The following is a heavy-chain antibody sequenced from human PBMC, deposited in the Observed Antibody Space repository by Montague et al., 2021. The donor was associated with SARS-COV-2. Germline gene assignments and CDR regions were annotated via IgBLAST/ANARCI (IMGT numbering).Heavy chain of an antibody. CDR3: ARVTGGYCSGGSCYWGWGFDY. D-gene: IGHD2-15*01. J-gene: IGHJ4*02. CDR1: GGSISSGGYY. Sequence: TLSLTCTVSGGSISSGGYYWSWIRQHPGKGLEWIGYIYYSGSTYYNPSLKSRVTISVDTSKNQFSLKLSSVTAADTAVYYCARVTGGYCSGGSCYWGWGFDYWGQGTLVTVSS. V-gene: IGHV4-31*03. CDR2: IYYSGST.